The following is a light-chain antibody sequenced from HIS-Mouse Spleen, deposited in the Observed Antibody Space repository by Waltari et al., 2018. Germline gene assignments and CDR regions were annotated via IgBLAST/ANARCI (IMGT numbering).Light chain of an antibody. J-gene: IGLJ3*02. Sequence: QSALTQPASVSGSPGQSITISCTGTSSDVGGYNYVSWYQQHPGKAPKLMIYDVSNRPSGGSTRFSGSKSGNTASLTISGLQAEDEADYYCSSYTSSSTRVFGGGTKLTVL. CDR3: SSYTSSSTRV. CDR1: SSDVGGYNY. V-gene: IGLV2-14*03. CDR2: DVS.